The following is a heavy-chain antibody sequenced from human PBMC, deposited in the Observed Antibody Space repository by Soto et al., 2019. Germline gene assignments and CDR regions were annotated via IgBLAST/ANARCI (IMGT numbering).Heavy chain of an antibody. V-gene: IGHV3-30*03. CDR3: AGDWDLVVVTAIRYGMDR. J-gene: IGHJ6*02. CDR1: GFTLRSYG. D-gene: IGHD2-21*02. Sequence: GGPRRLSCGASGFTLRSYGMHWFRQAPGKGWEGVAVISYDGSNKYYADSVKGRFTISRDNSKNTLYLQMNSLGAEDTAVYYCAGDWDLVVVTAIRYGMDRLGQGTPITVSS. CDR2: ISYDGSNK.